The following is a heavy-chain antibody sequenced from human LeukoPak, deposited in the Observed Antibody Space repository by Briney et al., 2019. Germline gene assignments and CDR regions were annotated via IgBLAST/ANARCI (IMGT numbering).Heavy chain of an antibody. D-gene: IGHD3-22*01. Sequence: SETLSLTCTVSGGSISSYYWSWIRQPPGKGLEWIGYIYYSGSTNYNPSLKSRVTISVDTSKNQFSLKLSSVTAADTAVYYCAREIRVQAYYYDLWGQGTLVTVSS. CDR1: GGSISSYY. V-gene: IGHV4-59*01. CDR2: IYYSGST. J-gene: IGHJ4*02. CDR3: AREIRVQAYYYDL.